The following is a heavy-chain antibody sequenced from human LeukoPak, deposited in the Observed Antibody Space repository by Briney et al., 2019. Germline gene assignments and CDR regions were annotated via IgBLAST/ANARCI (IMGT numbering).Heavy chain of an antibody. V-gene: IGHV4-31*01. J-gene: IGHJ5*02. CDR2: IYYSGST. D-gene: IGHD2-2*01. CDR3: AREPGELGYCSSTSCYLDNNWFDP. CDR1: GGSISSGGYY. Sequence: KPSQTLSLTCTVSGGSISSGGYYWSWLRQHPGKGLEWIVYIYYSGSTYYNPSLKSQVTISVGTSKNQCSLKLSSVTAADTAVYYCAREPGELGYCSSTSCYLDNNWFDPWGQGTLVTVSS.